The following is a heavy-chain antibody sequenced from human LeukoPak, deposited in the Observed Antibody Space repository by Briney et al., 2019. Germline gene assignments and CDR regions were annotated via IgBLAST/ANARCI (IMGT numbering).Heavy chain of an antibody. CDR2: ISSSGTYV. D-gene: IGHD3-9*01. J-gene: IGHJ3*02. CDR3: ARASSKQLAGYLPDGFDI. CDR1: GFTFSSYS. V-gene: IGHV3-21*01. Sequence: GGSLRLSCAASGFTFSSYSMSWVRQAPGKGLEWVSSISSSGTYVYYADSVKGRFTISRDNAKNSLSLQMNSLRADDAAVYYCARASSKQLAGYLPDGFDIWGQGTMVTVSS.